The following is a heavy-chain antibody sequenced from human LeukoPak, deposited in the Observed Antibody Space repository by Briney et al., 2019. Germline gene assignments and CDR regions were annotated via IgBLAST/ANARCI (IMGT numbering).Heavy chain of an antibody. CDR1: GGSISSSSYY. D-gene: IGHD3-22*01. CDR2: IYYSGST. Sequence: SETLSLTCTVSGGSISSSSYYWGWIRQPPGKGLEWIGSIYYSGSTYYNPSLKSRVTISVDTSKNQFSLKLSSVTAADTAVYYCARDLQYYYDGPLGENNNWFDPWGQGTLVTVSS. V-gene: IGHV4-39*07. J-gene: IGHJ5*02. CDR3: ARDLQYYYDGPLGENNNWFDP.